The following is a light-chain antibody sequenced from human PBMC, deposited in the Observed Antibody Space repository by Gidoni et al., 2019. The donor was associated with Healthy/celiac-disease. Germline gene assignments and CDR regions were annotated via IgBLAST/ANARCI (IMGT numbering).Light chain of an antibody. CDR3: QHYYSTPLT. J-gene: IGKJ4*01. Sequence: DIVMTQSPDSLAVSLGERTTSDCKSSQRALYISNNKNYLAWYQQKPGQPPKLLIYWASTQESWVPDRFGCSGSRTDFTLTISRLQAADVAVYYCQHYYSTPLTFGGGTKVEIK. CDR2: WAS. V-gene: IGKV4-1*01. CDR1: QRALYISNNKNY.